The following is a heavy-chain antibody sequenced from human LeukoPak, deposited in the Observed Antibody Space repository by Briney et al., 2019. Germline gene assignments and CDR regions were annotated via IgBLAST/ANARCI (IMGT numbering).Heavy chain of an antibody. CDR3: AQGRWGSYHLWDAFDI. Sequence: GGSLRHSCAASGFTCSSYAMSWVRQAPGKGLECVSAISGSGGSTYYADSVKGRFTISRDNYKNTLYLQMNSLKAEDTAVYYCAQGRWGSYHLWDAFDIWGQGTMVTVSS. J-gene: IGHJ3*02. V-gene: IGHV3-23*01. CDR1: GFTCSSYA. CDR2: ISGSGGST. D-gene: IGHD3-16*01.